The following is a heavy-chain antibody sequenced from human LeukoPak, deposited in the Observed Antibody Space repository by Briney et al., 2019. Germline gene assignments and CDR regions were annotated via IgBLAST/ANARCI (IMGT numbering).Heavy chain of an antibody. CDR1: GFTFDDYA. CDR3: VIGIDSSTWYLFDY. V-gene: IGHV3-9*01. Sequence: PGGSLRLSCAASGFTFDDYAMHWVRQAPGKGLEWVSGISWNSGSIGYADSVKGRFTISRDKAKNSLYLQMNSLRAEDTALYYCVIGIDSSTWYLFDYWGQGTLVTVSS. CDR2: ISWNSGSI. J-gene: IGHJ4*02. D-gene: IGHD6-13*01.